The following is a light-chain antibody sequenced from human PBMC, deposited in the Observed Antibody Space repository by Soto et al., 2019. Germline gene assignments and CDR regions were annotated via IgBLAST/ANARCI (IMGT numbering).Light chain of an antibody. CDR2: ENH. CDR3: GTWDSSLSAGV. J-gene: IGLJ3*02. Sequence: QSVLTQPPSVSAAPGQEVTISCSGASSNIGNNYVSWYQQLPGAAPRLLIYENHKLPSGIPDRFSGSKSGTSATLGITGLQTGDEADYYCGTWDSSLSAGVFGGGTKLTVL. CDR1: SSNIGNNY. V-gene: IGLV1-51*02.